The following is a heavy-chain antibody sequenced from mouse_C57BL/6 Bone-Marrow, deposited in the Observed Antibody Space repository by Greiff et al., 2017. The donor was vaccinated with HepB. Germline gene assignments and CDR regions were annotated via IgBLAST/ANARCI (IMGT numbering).Heavy chain of an antibody. Sequence: VQLQQPGAELVKPGASVKLSCKASGYTFTSYWMHWVKQRPGQGLEWIGMIHPNSGSTNYNEKFKSKATLTVDKSSSTAYMQLSSLTSEDSAVYYGARGPFTTVAFDYWGQGTTLTVSS. CDR2: IHPNSGST. CDR3: ARGPFTTVAFDY. V-gene: IGHV1-64*01. CDR1: GYTFTSYW. J-gene: IGHJ2*01. D-gene: IGHD1-1*01.